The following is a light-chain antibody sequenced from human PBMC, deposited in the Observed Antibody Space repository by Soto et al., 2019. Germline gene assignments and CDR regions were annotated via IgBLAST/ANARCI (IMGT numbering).Light chain of an antibody. CDR2: AAS. V-gene: IGKV1-9*01. CDR1: QGISSY. J-gene: IGKJ3*01. Sequence: DIQLTQSPSFLSASVGDRVTITCRASQGISSYLAWYQQKPGTAPKLLIFAASTLQNGVPLRFSGSGSGTEFTLTISSLQPEDFATYYCLHLNSYSPDTFGPGTKVDIK. CDR3: LHLNSYSPDT.